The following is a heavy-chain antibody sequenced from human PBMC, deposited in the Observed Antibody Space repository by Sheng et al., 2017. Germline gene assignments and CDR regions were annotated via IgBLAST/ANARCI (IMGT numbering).Heavy chain of an antibody. CDR1: GFTFSSYA. J-gene: IGHJ3*02. CDR2: ISYDGSNK. V-gene: IGHV3-30*04. CDR3: ARVKWLSLLGAFDI. D-gene: IGHD3-22*01. Sequence: QVQLVESGGGVVQPGRSLRLSCAASGFTFSSYAMHWVRQAPGKGLEWVAVISYDGSNKYYADSVKGRFTISRDNSKNTLYLQMNSLRAEDTAVYYCARVKWLSLLGAFDIWGQGTMVTVSS.